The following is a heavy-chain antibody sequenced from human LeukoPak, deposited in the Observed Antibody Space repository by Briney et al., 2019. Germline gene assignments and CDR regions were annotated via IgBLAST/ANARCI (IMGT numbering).Heavy chain of an antibody. CDR1: GFTFSSYE. Sequence: SGGSLRLSCAASGFTFSSYELYWVRQAPGKGLEWISYISSSSTIIKYADSVRGRFTISRDDARESLYLQMSSLRADDTAIYYCGASRQYVGAFDIWGQGTLVIVSS. CDR2: ISSSSTII. J-gene: IGHJ3*02. V-gene: IGHV3-48*03. D-gene: IGHD3-16*01. CDR3: GASRQYVGAFDI.